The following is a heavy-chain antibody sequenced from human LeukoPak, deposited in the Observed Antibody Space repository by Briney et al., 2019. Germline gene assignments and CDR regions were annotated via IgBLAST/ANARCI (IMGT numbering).Heavy chain of an antibody. D-gene: IGHD3-3*01. V-gene: IGHV3-23*01. J-gene: IGHJ3*01. Sequence: GGSLRLSCAASGFTFSRNAMNWVRQAPGKGLQWVAGINGSGGKAYYADSVTGRFTVSRDNSKNTLYLQMNSLRAEDTAVYYCAKDQYDFWSNDAFDVWGQGTRVTVSS. CDR1: GFTFSRNA. CDR3: AKDQYDFWSNDAFDV. CDR2: INGSGGKA.